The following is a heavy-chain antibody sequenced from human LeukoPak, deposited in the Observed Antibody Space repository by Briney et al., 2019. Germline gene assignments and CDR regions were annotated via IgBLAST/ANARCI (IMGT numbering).Heavy chain of an antibody. CDR2: VYDTGDT. CDR3: ARRGTSGNYQMLHFDS. J-gene: IGHJ4*02. CDR1: GTSITRTY. V-gene: IGHV4-59*08. Sequence: SETLSLTCTVSGTSITRTYWSWIRQPPGRGLESVGYVYDTGDTNYNPSLKSRVTMSLDTSKNQFSLTLTPVTAADTAIYYCARRGTSGNYQMLHFDSWGQGILVTVSS. D-gene: IGHD1-7*01.